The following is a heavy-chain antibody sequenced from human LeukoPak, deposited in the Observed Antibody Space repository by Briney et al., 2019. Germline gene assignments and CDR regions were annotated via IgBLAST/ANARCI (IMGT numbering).Heavy chain of an antibody. V-gene: IGHV4-59*01. Sequence: SETLSLTCTVSGGSISSYYWSWIRQPPGKGLEWIGYIYYSGSTKYIPSLQSRVTMSLDTSKNQFSLKLTSMTAADTAVYYCARFSWYIDYWGQGTLVTVSS. CDR1: GGSISSYY. CDR3: ARFSWYIDY. J-gene: IGHJ4*02. CDR2: IYYSGST.